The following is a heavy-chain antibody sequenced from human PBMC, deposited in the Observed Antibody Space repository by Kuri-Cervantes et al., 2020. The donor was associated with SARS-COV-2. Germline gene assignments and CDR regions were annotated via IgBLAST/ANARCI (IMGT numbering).Heavy chain of an antibody. CDR2: ISYGGSNK. D-gene: IGHD3-10*01. CDR1: GFTFSSYG. CDR3: ARDSYYGSGSYPNHYYYGMDV. Sequence: GGSLRLSCAASGFTFSSYGMHWVRQAPGKGLEWVAVISYGGSNKYYADSVKGRFTISRDNSKNTLYLQMNSLRAEDTAVYYCARDSYYGSGSYPNHYYYGMDVWGQGTTVTVSS. V-gene: IGHV3-30*03. J-gene: IGHJ6*02.